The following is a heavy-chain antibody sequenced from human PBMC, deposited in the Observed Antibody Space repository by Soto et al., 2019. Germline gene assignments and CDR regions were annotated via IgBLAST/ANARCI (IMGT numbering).Heavy chain of an antibody. Sequence: SQTLSLTCAISGDSVSSNSAAWNWIRQSPSRGLEWLGRTYYRSKWYNDNAVSVKSRITINPDTSKNQFSLQLNSVTPEDTAVYYCARGYDYDFWSGYNFDYFDYWGQGTLVTVSS. CDR2: TYYRSKWYN. V-gene: IGHV6-1*01. J-gene: IGHJ4*02. CDR3: ARGYDYDFWSGYNFDYFDY. D-gene: IGHD3-3*01. CDR1: GDSVSSNSAA.